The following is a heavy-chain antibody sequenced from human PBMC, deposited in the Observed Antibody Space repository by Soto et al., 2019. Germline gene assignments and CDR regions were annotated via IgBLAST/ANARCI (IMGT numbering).Heavy chain of an antibody. Sequence: SETLSLTCSVSGGSISSGYYYWRWIRQPPGKGLEWIGNLYYSGKTYYNPSLQSLLIISMDTSTYNFSLKVGSVTPADTAVYYCASSSIYGMDVLGQETTVTVSS. CDR2: LYYSGKT. J-gene: IGHJ6*02. V-gene: IGHV4-30-4*01. CDR1: GGSISSGYYY. D-gene: IGHD3-9*01. CDR3: ASSSIYGMDV.